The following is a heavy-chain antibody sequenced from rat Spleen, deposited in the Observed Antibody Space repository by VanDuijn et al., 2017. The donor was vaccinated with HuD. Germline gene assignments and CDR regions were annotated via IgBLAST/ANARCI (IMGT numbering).Heavy chain of an antibody. CDR1: GFILSNHG. Sequence: EVQLVESGGGLVQPGRSMKLSCAASGFILSNHGMAWVRQAPTKGLEWVATISYDGSGSYYPDSVKGRFTISRDIANSTLYLRMNSLRSEDTATYYCSRVDTYGYVLDAWGQGASVTVSS. CDR3: SRVDTYGYVLDA. D-gene: IGHD2-1*01. CDR2: ISYDGSGS. V-gene: IGHV5-29*01. J-gene: IGHJ4*01.